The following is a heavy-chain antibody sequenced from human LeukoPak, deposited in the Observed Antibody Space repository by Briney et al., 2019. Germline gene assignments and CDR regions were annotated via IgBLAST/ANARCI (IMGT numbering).Heavy chain of an antibody. CDR3: ARSKTIAARDALDY. CDR2: IYYSAST. CDR1: GGSISSHY. Sequence: PSETLSLTCTVSGGSISSHYWSWIRQPPGKGLEWIGYIYYSASTNYNPSLKSRVTISVDTSKNQFSLKLSSVTAADTAVYYCARSKTIAARDALDYWGQGTLVTVSS. D-gene: IGHD5-12*01. V-gene: IGHV4-59*11. J-gene: IGHJ4*02.